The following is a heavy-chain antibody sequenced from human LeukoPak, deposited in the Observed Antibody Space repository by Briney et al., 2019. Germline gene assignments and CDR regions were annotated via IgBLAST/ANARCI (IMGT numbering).Heavy chain of an antibody. J-gene: IGHJ4*02. D-gene: IGHD3-3*01. CDR1: GFTFSTYA. CDR3: ARDRAGFWSGYLDY. V-gene: IGHV3-64*01. Sequence: QPGGSLRLSCAASGFTFSTYALHWVRQAAGKGLEYVSAISGNGGSTYYAISVKGRFAISRDNSKNTVYLQMGSLRAEDMAVYYCARDRAGFWSGYLDYWGQGTLVTVSS. CDR2: ISGNGGST.